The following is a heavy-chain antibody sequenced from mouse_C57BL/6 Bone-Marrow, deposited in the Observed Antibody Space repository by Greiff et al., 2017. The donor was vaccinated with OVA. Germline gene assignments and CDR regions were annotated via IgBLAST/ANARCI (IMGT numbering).Heavy chain of an antibody. D-gene: IGHD2-3*01. V-gene: IGHV1-64*01. Sequence: VKLQQPGAELVKPGASVKLSCKASGYTFTSYWMHWVKQRPGQGLEWIGMIHPNSGSTNYNEKFKSKATLTVDKSSSTAYMQLSSLTSEDSAVYYCASGGIYDGYFRLIAYWGQGTLVTVSA. CDR3: ASGGIYDGYFRLIAY. CDR1: GYTFTSYW. J-gene: IGHJ3*01. CDR2: IHPNSGST.